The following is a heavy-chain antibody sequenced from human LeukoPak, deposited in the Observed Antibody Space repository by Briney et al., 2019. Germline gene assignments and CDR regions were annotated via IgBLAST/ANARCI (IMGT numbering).Heavy chain of an antibody. D-gene: IGHD1-7*01. J-gene: IGHJ4*02. Sequence: GGSLRLSCAASGFTFSSCSMNWGRQAPGQGLEWDSYISSSSSTIYYADSVKGRFTISRDNAKNSLYLQMNSLRVEDTAVYYCARVGWNYPPQGSFSDFWGQGTLVTVSS. CDR3: ARVGWNYPPQGSFSDF. V-gene: IGHV3-48*04. CDR2: ISSSSSTI. CDR1: GFTFSSCS.